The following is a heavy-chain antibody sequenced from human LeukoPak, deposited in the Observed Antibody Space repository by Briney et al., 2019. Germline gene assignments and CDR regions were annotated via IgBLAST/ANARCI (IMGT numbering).Heavy chain of an antibody. CDR2: INSDGSYT. CDR3: ARICSTSDCLISA. J-gene: IGHJ4*02. CDR1: GFTFSRYW. D-gene: IGHD2-2*01. V-gene: IGHV3-74*01. Sequence: GGSLRLSCAASGFTFSRYWMHWVRQAPGKGLVWVSPINSDGSYTSYADFVKGRFTISRDNAKNTVYLQMSSLRAEDTAVYYCARICSTSDCLISAWGQGTLVTVSS.